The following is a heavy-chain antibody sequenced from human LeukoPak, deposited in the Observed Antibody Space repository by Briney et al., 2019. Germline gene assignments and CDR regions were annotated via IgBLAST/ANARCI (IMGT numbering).Heavy chain of an antibody. V-gene: IGHV3-30*02. CDR1: GFTFSSYG. Sequence: GGSLRLSCAASGFTFSSYGMHWVRQAPGKGLEWVAFIRYDGSNKYYADSVKGRFTISRDNSKNTLYLQMNSLRAEDTAVYHCAKDPGYCSSTSCYPGYWGQGTLVTVSS. CDR2: IRYDGSNK. J-gene: IGHJ4*02. D-gene: IGHD2-2*01. CDR3: AKDPGYCSSTSCYPGY.